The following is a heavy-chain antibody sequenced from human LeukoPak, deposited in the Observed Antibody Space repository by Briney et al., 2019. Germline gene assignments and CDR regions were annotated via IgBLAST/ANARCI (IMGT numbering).Heavy chain of an antibody. D-gene: IGHD5-24*01. V-gene: IGHV4-61*09. Sequence: SQTLSLTCSVSGGSVSSGSYYWTWIRQHPGKGLEWIGYIYTSGSTNYNPSLKSRVTISVDTSKNQFSLKLSSVTAADTAVYYCAGKRWLHDAFDIWGQGTMVTVSS. CDR1: GGSVSSGSYY. CDR2: IYTSGST. J-gene: IGHJ3*02. CDR3: AGKRWLHDAFDI.